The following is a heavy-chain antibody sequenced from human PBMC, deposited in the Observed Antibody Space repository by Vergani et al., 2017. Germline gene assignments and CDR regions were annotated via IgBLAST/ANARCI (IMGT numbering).Heavy chain of an antibody. V-gene: IGHV4-38-2*02. Sequence: QVQLQESGPGLVKPSETLSLTCAVSGYSISSGYYWSWIRQSPGKGLEWIGYIYSTGSTNYNPSLNSRVTMSVDTSKNQFSLRVNSVTAADTAVYYCVRDPWESGGPYSGCWGRGTLVSVSS. CDR1: GYSISSGYY. J-gene: IGHJ4*02. CDR2: IYSTGST. CDR3: VRDPWESGGPYSGC. D-gene: IGHD2-15*01.